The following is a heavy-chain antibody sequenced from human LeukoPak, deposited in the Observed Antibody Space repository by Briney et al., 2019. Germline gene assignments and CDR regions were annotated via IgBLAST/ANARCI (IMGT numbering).Heavy chain of an antibody. CDR3: ARVGVTHYYYYGMDV. CDR2: IYYSGST. D-gene: IGHD3-16*01. V-gene: IGHV4-61*05. Sequence: PSETLSLTCTVSGGSISSSSYYWGWIRQPPGKGLEWIGYIYYSGSTNYNPSLKSRVTISVDTSKNQFSLKLSSVTAADTAVYYCARVGVTHYYYYGMDVWGQGTTVTVSS. CDR1: GGSISSSSYY. J-gene: IGHJ6*02.